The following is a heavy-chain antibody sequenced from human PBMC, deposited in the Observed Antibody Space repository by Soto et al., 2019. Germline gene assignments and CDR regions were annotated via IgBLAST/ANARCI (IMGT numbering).Heavy chain of an antibody. V-gene: IGHV3-30-3*01. Sequence: VRSLRHSCAASGCTFSNYAMHWVRQAPGKGLEWVAVISYDGSNKYYADSVKGRFTISRDNSKNTLYLQMNSLRAEDTAVYYCARGPVTPPYYYSGMDVWGQGTTVTVSS. CDR3: ARGPVTPPYYYSGMDV. J-gene: IGHJ6*02. D-gene: IGHD4-4*01. CDR2: ISYDGSNK. CDR1: GCTFSNYA.